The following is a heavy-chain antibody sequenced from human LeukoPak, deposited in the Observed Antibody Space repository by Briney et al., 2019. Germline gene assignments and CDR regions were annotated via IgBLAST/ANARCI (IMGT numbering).Heavy chain of an antibody. Sequence: GGSLRLSCAASGFTFSSYSMNWVRQAPGKGLEWVSSISSSSSYIYYADSVKGRFTISRDNAKNSLYLQMNSLRAEDTAVYYCARDIGATGAGDYWGQGTLVTVSS. CDR3: ARDIGATGAGDY. J-gene: IGHJ4*02. CDR1: GFTFSSYS. CDR2: ISSSSSYI. V-gene: IGHV3-21*01. D-gene: IGHD1-26*01.